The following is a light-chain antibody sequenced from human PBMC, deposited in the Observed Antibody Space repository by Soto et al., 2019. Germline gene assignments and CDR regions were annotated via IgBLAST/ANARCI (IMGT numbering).Light chain of an antibody. Sequence: DTQMTQSPPSLSASVGDRVTISCRASQNISNFLNWYQQKSGKAPEVLIYGASNLQGGVPSRFSGSGSVTDFTRTISSLHPEDFATYYCQPSYRPPRTVGQGTKLEIK. CDR2: GAS. CDR3: QPSYRPPRT. V-gene: IGKV1-39*01. CDR1: QNISNF. J-gene: IGKJ2*01.